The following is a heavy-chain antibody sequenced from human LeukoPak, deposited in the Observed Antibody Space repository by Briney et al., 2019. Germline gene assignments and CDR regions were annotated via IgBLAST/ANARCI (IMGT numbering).Heavy chain of an antibody. CDR1: GFTFSSYA. CDR2: ISGSGGST. V-gene: IGHV3-23*01. J-gene: IGHJ4*02. D-gene: IGHD2-2*01. CDR3: AKDGEYCGSTTCYSDY. Sequence: GGSLRLSCAASGFTFSSYAMSWVRQAPGKGLEWVSAISGSGGSTYYADSVKGRFTISRDNSKNTLYLQMDSLRAEDTAVYYCAKDGEYCGSTTCYSDYWGQGNLVTVSS.